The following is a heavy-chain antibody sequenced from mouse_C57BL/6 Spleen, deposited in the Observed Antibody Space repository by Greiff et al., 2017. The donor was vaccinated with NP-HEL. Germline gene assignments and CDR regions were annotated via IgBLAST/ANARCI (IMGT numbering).Heavy chain of an antibody. CDR3: ARCGGLGAYYFDY. Sequence: QVQLQQPGAELVMPGASVKLSCKASGYTFTSYWMHWVKQRPGQGLEWIGEIDPSDSYTNYNQKFKGKSTLTVDKPSSTAYMQLSSLTSEDSAVYYCARCGGLGAYYFDYWGQGTTLTFSS. J-gene: IGHJ2*01. V-gene: IGHV1-69*01. D-gene: IGHD2-4*01. CDR2: IDPSDSYT. CDR1: GYTFTSYW.